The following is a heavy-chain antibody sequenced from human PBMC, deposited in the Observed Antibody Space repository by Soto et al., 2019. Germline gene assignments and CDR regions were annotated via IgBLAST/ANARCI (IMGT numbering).Heavy chain of an antibody. Sequence: PGESLKISCKASGYSFIDYWIGWVRQVPGKGLEWMGVIYPGDSDTRYSPSFQGHVTISADKSISTAYLQWSTLKASDTANYSCGRLGFEYVTWPPNNSVPHYSGVAVWGQGTRFTVSS. CDR1: GYSFIDYW. CDR3: GRLGFEYVTWPPNNSVPHYSGVAV. D-gene: IGHD3-16*01. J-gene: IGHJ6*02. CDR2: IYPGDSDT. V-gene: IGHV5-51*01.